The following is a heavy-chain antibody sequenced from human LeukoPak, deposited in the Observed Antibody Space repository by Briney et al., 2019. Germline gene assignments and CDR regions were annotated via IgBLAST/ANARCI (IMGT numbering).Heavy chain of an antibody. CDR1: GFAFSRYY. J-gene: IGHJ4*02. CDR3: ARDGSGKYYPGPTDY. D-gene: IGHD3-10*01. Sequence: GGSLRLSCAASGFAFSRYYMGWVHQAPGKGREWVANIKQDGSEKYYVDSVKGRFTICRDNAKNSLYLQMNSLRAEDTAVYYCARDGSGKYYPGPTDYWGQGTLVTVSS. CDR2: IKQDGSEK. V-gene: IGHV3-7*04.